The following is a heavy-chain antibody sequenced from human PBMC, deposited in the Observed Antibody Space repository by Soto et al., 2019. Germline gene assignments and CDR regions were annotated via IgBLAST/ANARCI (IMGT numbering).Heavy chain of an antibody. CDR1: GFTFSSYS. CDR2: ISSGSSYI. J-gene: IGHJ6*02. Sequence: EVQLVESGGGLVKPGGSLRLSCAASGFTFSSYSMNWDRQAPGKGLEWVSSISSGSSYIYYADSVKGRFTISRDNAKNSLYLQMNSLRAEDTAVYCCARSSGGSGKLWNYYGMDVWGQGTTVTVSS. V-gene: IGHV3-21*06. CDR3: ARSSGGSGKLWNYYGMDV. D-gene: IGHD3-10*01.